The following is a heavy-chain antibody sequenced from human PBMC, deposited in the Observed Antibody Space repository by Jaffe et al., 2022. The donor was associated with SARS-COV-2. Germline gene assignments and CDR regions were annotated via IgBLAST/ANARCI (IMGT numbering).Heavy chain of an antibody. V-gene: IGHV3-33*01. J-gene: IGHJ3*02. CDR3: ASGGYYDSMAFDI. Sequence: QVQLVESGGGVVQPGRSLRLSCAASGFTFSSYGMHWVRQAPGKGLEWVAVIWYDGSNKYYADSVKGRFTISRDNSKNTLYLQMNSLRAEDTAVYYCASGGYYDSMAFDIWGQGTMVTVSS. CDR2: IWYDGSNK. D-gene: IGHD3-22*01. CDR1: GFTFSSYG.